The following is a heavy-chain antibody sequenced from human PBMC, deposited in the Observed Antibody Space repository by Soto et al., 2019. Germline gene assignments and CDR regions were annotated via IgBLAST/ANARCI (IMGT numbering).Heavy chain of an antibody. CDR3: ARGRPSYDFWSGYYKRGGYYYYGMDV. D-gene: IGHD3-3*01. CDR2: INHSGST. V-gene: IGHV4-34*01. CDR1: GGSFSGYY. Sequence: LSLTCAVYGGSFSGYYWSWIRQPPGKGLEWIGEINHSGSTNYNPSLKSRVTISVDTSKNQFSLKLSSVTAADTAVYYCARGRPSYDFWSGYYKRGGYYYYGMDVWGQGTTVTVSS. J-gene: IGHJ6*02.